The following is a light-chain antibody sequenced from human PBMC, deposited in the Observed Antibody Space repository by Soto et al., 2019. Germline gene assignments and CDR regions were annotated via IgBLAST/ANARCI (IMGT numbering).Light chain of an antibody. CDR3: AAWDDSLNGYV. CDR1: SSNIGNNP. CDR2: TSN. V-gene: IGLV1-44*01. Sequence: QSALTQQPSASGTPGQRVTISCSGSSSNIGNNPVNWYQQLPGTAPKLLIYTSNQRPSGVPDRFSGSKSGTSASLAISGLQSEDEADYYCAAWDDSLNGYVFGTGTKVTVL. J-gene: IGLJ1*01.